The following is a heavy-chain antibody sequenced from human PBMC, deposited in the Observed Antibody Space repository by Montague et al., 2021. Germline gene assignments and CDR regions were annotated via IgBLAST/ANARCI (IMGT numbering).Heavy chain of an antibody. CDR3: ARAGYYGGLDI. CDR2: INPDGSST. J-gene: IGHJ3*02. CDR1: GFTFTSAW. V-gene: IGHV3-74*01. D-gene: IGHD2-21*01. Sequence: SLRLSCAASGFTFTSAWMTWVRQAPGKGLVWVSRINPDGSSTNYADSVTGRFTISRDNGKNTLYLQMNSLRAEDTAVYFCARAGYYGGLDIWGQGTMVTASS.